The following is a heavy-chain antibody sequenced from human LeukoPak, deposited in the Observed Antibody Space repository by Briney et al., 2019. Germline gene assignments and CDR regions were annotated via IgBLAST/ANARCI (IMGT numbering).Heavy chain of an antibody. CDR2: ITTSSSYI. Sequence: RSGGSLRLSCAASGFIFSTYDMSWVRQAPGKGLEWVSSITTSSSYIYYADSVRGRFAISRDNAKNSLYLQMNSLRADDTALYYCARFQCSGGGCRISCFNMGVWGQGTTVTVSS. CDR1: GFIFSTYD. V-gene: IGHV3-21*01. J-gene: IGHJ6*02. CDR3: ARFQCSGGGCRISCFNMGV. D-gene: IGHD2-15*01.